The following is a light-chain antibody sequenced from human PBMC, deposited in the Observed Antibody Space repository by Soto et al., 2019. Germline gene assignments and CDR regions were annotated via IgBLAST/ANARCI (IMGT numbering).Light chain of an antibody. CDR3: QQYYSTTPT. V-gene: IGKV4-1*01. CDR2: WTS. Sequence: DIVMTQSPDSLAVSLGERATINCKASQSGIYSSNNKNYLAWYQQKPGQPPELLIYWTSTRESGVPDRFSGSGSVTDFTLTTSSLQAEDVSVYNCQQYYSTTPTFGQGTKLEIK. CDR1: QSGIYSSNNKNY. J-gene: IGKJ2*01.